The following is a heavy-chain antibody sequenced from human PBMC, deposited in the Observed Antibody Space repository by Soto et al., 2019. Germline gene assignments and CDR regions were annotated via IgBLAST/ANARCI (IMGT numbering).Heavy chain of an antibody. J-gene: IGHJ4*02. Sequence: GGSLRLSCAASRFDFSGYSMNWVRQAPGKGLEWVSYISSSGNTIYYADSVKGRFTISRDNAKNSLYLQMNSLRAEDTAVYYCARGGGIDYWGQGTLVTVSS. CDR3: ARGGGIDY. D-gene: IGHD2-15*01. CDR2: ISSSGNTI. V-gene: IGHV3-48*01. CDR1: RFDFSGYS.